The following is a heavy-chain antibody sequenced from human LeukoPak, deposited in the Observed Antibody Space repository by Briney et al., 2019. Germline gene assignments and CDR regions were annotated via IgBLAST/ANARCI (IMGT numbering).Heavy chain of an antibody. D-gene: IGHD5-12*01. CDR1: GFTFSSYA. V-gene: IGHV3-30-3*01. CDR3: AKAYAGYVPFDY. J-gene: IGHJ4*02. CDR2: ISYDGSNK. Sequence: GGSLRLSCAASGFTFSSYAMHWVRQAPGKGLEWVAVISYDGSNKYYADSVKGRFTISRDNSQNTLYLQMNSLRAEDTAVYYCAKAYAGYVPFDYWGQGTLVTVSS.